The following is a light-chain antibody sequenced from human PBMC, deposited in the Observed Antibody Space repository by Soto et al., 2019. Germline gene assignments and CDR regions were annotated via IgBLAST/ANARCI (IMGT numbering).Light chain of an antibody. J-gene: IGKJ2*01. CDR3: QQRSNWTPYT. CDR2: DAS. CDR1: QSVSSY. V-gene: IGKV3-11*01. Sequence: EIVLTQSPATLSLSPGERATLSCRASQSVSSYLAWYQQKPGQAPRLLIYDASNRATSIPAMFSGSGSGTDFTLTISSLEPEDFAVYYCQQRSNWTPYTFGQRTKLEIK.